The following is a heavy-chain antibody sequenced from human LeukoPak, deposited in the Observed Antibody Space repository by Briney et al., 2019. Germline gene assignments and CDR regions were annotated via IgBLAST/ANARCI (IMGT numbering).Heavy chain of an antibody. D-gene: IGHD5-18*01. V-gene: IGHV4-39*01. J-gene: IGHJ5*02. CDR3: ARLPTGYPNWFDT. Sequence: SETLSLTCAVSGGSISSISSNNWAWIRQPPGKGLELIAAIHYSGSTYYNPSFMSRVTISVDTSKNRFSLKLRSLTATDTAVYYCARLPTGYPNWFDTWGQGILATVSS. CDR2: IHYSGST. CDR1: GGSISSISSNN.